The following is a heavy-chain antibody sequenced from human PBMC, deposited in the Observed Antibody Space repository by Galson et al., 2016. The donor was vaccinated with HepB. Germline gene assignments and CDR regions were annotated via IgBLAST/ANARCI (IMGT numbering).Heavy chain of an antibody. CDR3: ARQDCAGDCYSGY. J-gene: IGHJ4*02. CDR2: ISPGDSDT. V-gene: IGHV5-51*01. D-gene: IGHD2-21*02. CDR1: GYNFPSYW. Sequence: QSGAEVKKPGESLKISCKGSGYNFPSYWIGWVRQMPGKGLEWMGIISPGDSDTRYSPSFQGQVTISADQSINTAYLQWNSLKASDTAIYYCARQDCAGDCYSGYWGQGTLVSVSS.